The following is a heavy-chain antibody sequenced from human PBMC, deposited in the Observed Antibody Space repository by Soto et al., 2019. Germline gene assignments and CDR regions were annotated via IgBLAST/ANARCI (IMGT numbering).Heavy chain of an antibody. J-gene: IGHJ6*03. CDR3: ARIRGIAAAGTVGYYYYYYMDV. Sequence: SGPTLVNPTQTLTLSCTFSGFSLSTSGMCVSWIRQPPGKALEWPARIDWDDDKYYSTSLKTRLTISKDTSKNQVVLTMTNMDPVDTATYYCARIRGIAAAGTVGYYYYYYMDVWGKGTTVTVSS. D-gene: IGHD6-13*01. CDR2: IDWDDDK. CDR1: GFSLSTSGMC. V-gene: IGHV2-70*11.